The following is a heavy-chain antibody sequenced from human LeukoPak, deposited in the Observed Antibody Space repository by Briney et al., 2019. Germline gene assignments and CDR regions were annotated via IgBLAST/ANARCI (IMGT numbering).Heavy chain of an antibody. Sequence: GGSLRLSCAASGFTFSSYVMSWVRQAPGKGLEWVSLISGNDGSTYYADSVKGRFTISRDNSKNTLYLQMSSLRADDTAVYYCSRQSVTTFDYWGQGTLVTVSS. J-gene: IGHJ4*02. CDR3: SRQSVTTFDY. V-gene: IGHV3-23*01. CDR1: GFTFSSYV. CDR2: ISGNDGST. D-gene: IGHD4-17*01.